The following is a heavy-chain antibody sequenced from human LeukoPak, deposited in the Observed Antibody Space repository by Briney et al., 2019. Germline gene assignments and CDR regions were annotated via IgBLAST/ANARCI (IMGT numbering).Heavy chain of an antibody. Sequence: GGSLRLSCRTSGFTFSTHSMNWVRQAPGKGLEWVASSRSYSGDIYYADSVKGRFTISRDNAKNTLYLQMNSLRADDTAIYYCARAKDMGWGQGTLVTVSS. CDR1: GFTFSTHS. CDR3: ARAKDMG. V-gene: IGHV3-21*01. CDR2: SRSYSGDI. J-gene: IGHJ4*02.